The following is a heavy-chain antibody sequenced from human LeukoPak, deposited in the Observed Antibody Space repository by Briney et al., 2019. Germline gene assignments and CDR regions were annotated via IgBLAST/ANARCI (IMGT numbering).Heavy chain of an antibody. J-gene: IGHJ3*02. V-gene: IGHV4-31*03. CDR3: AKDRNYYGSGSPGHAFDI. Sequence: SETLSLTCTVSGGSICSGGYFCSWIRQHPGKGLGWIGYIYYNGSTYYNPSLKSRVTISVDTSKNQFSLKLSSVTAADTAVYYCAKDRNYYGSGSPGHAFDIWGQGTMVTVSS. D-gene: IGHD3-10*01. CDR2: IYYNGST. CDR1: GGSICSGGYF.